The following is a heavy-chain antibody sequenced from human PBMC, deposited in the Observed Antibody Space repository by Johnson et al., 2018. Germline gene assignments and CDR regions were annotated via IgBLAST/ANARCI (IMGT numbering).Heavy chain of an antibody. J-gene: IGHJ3*02. V-gene: IGHV3-30*03. CDR3: AREVTTGTFDI. CDR1: GFTFRNYG. D-gene: IGHD4-17*01. Sequence: QVQLVESGGGVVQPGRSLRLSCAASGFTFRNYGMHWVRQAPGKGLEWVAVISYDGSNKYYADSVKGRFTISRDNSKTTLYLQMNSLRAEDRAVYYWAREVTTGTFDIWGQGTMVTVAS. CDR2: ISYDGSNK.